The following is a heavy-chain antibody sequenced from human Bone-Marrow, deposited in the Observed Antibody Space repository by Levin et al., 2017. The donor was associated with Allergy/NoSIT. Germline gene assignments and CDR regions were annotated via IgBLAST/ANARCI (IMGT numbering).Heavy chain of an antibody. CDR3: ARELGGYDYGGHGDYGMDV. J-gene: IGHJ6*02. CDR1: GGSISSGGYS. V-gene: IGHV4-30-2*01. Sequence: SQTLSLTCAVSGGSISSGGYSWSWIRQPPGKGLEWIGYIYHSGSTYYNPSLKSRVTISVDRSKNQFSLKLSSVTAADTAVYYCARELGGYDYGGHGDYGMDVWGQGTTVTVSS. D-gene: IGHD5-12*01. CDR2: IYHSGST.